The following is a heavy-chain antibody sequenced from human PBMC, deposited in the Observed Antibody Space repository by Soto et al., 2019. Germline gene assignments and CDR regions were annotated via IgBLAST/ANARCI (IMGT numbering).Heavy chain of an antibody. CDR3: ARVCGDGLVVVVAATGNFDY. V-gene: IGHV4-39*01. D-gene: IGHD2-15*01. Sequence: QLQLQESGPGLVKPSETLSLTCTVSGGSISSSSYYWGWIRQPPGKGLEWLGSIYYSGSTYYNPSLKSRVTTSVDTSKNQFSLKLSSVTAADTAVYYCARVCGDGLVVVVAATGNFDYWGQGTLVTVSS. CDR1: GGSISSSSYY. CDR2: IYYSGST. J-gene: IGHJ4*02.